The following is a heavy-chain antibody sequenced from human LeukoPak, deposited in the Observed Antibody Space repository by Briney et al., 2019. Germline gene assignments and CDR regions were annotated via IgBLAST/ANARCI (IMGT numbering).Heavy chain of an antibody. D-gene: IGHD3-10*01. CDR1: GFTFDDYA. Sequence: KPGGSLRLSCAASGFTFDDYAMHWVRQAPGKGLEWVSLISWDGDNTYYADSVKGRFTISRDNSKNSLYLQMNSLRAEDTALYYCAKDSGSGSYYPTNWFDPWGQGTLVTVSS. J-gene: IGHJ5*02. CDR2: ISWDGDNT. CDR3: AKDSGSGSYYPTNWFDP. V-gene: IGHV3-43D*03.